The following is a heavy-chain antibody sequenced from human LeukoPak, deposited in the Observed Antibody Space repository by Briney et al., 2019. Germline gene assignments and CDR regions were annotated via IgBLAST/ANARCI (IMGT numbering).Heavy chain of an antibody. V-gene: IGHV3-7*01. CDR3: ATGAESYVSRGSSSPGGD. CDR2: IKHDGSDK. Sequence: PGGSLRLSCAASGFMFSNYWMSWVRQTAGKGLEWVANIKHDGSDKYYVASVRGRFTISRDNAKNSLYLQMNGLSAEDTAVYYCATGAESYVSRGSSSPGGDWGQGTLVTVSS. J-gene: IGHJ4*02. D-gene: IGHD3-22*01. CDR1: GFMFSNYW.